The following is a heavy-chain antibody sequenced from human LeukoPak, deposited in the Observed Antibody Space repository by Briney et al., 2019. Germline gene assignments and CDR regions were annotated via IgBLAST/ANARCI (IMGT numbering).Heavy chain of an antibody. CDR3: ARDGDGYYS. V-gene: IGHV3-7*01. D-gene: IGHD5-18*01. Sequence: GGSLRLSCAASGFTFSTYWMSWVRQAPGKGLEWVANIKQDGSEKYYVDSVKGRFTISRDNAKNSLYLQMNNLRDEDTAIYYCARDGDGYYSWGQGALVTVSS. CDR2: IKQDGSEK. J-gene: IGHJ5*02. CDR1: GFTFSTYW.